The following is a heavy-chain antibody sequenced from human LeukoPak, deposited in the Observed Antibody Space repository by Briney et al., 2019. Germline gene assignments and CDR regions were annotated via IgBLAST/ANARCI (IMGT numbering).Heavy chain of an antibody. CDR2: ISWNSGSI. D-gene: IGHD3-3*01. CDR3: ASNVLRFLEWDYYYYGMDV. J-gene: IGHJ6*02. CDR1: GFTFDDYA. Sequence: PGRSLRLSCAASGFTFDDYAMHWVRQAPGKGLEWVSGISWNSGSIGYADSVKGRFTISRDNAKNSLYLQMNSLRAEDTAVYYCASNVLRFLEWDYYYYGMDVWGQGTTVTVSS. V-gene: IGHV3-9*01.